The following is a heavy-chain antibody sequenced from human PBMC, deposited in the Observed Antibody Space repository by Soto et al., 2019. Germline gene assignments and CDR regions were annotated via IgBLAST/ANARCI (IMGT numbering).Heavy chain of an antibody. CDR1: GFTFSDYY. CDR2: SSNSGTFS. V-gene: IGHV3-11*06. J-gene: IGHJ4*02. Sequence: GSLRLSCEGSGFTFSDYYISWIRQAPGRGLEWISYSSNSGTFSRYADSVKGRFSISRDNTKNLLYLQMNSLRAEDTAVYYCARSGDNYNRLDYWGQGTPVTVSS. CDR3: ARSGDNYNRLDY. D-gene: IGHD1-1*01.